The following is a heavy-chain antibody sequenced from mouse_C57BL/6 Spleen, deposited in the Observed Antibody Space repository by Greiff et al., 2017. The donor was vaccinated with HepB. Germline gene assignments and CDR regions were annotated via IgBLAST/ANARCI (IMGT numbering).Heavy chain of an antibody. Sequence: QVQLQQPGAELVKPGASVKLSCKASGYTFTSYWMQWVKQRPGQGLEWIGEIDPSDSYTNYNQKFKGKATLTVDTSSSTAYMQLSSLTSEDSAVYYCASSNGAYWGQGTLVTVSA. CDR1: GYTFTSYW. V-gene: IGHV1-50*01. CDR2: IDPSDSYT. J-gene: IGHJ3*01. CDR3: ASSNGAY. D-gene: IGHD2-5*01.